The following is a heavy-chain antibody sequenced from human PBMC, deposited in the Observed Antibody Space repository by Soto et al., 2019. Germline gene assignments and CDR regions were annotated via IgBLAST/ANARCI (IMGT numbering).Heavy chain of an antibody. CDR1: GFTFSNAW. CDR2: IKSKTDGGTT. CDR3: TTDRVGYGDYEKLTIWYFDL. J-gene: IGHJ2*01. V-gene: IGHV3-15*01. D-gene: IGHD4-17*01. Sequence: GGSLRLSCAASGFTFSNAWMSWVRQAPGKGLEWVGRIKSKTDGGTTDYAAPVKGRFTISRDDSKNTLYLQMNSLKTEDTAVYYCTTDRVGYGDYEKLTIWYFDLWGRGTLVTVSS.